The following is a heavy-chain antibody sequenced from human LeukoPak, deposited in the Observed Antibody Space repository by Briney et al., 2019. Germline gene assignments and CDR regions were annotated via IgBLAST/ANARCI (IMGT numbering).Heavy chain of an antibody. CDR2: IYYSGST. CDR3: ARAHPTGITMIVVPFDY. V-gene: IGHV4-59*12. J-gene: IGHJ4*02. CDR1: GGSISSYY. D-gene: IGHD3-22*01. Sequence: SETLSLTCTVSGGSISSYYRSWIRQPPGKGLEWIGYIYYSGSTNYNPSLKSRVTISVDTSKNQFSLKLSSVTAADTAVYYCARAHPTGITMIVVPFDYWGQGTLVTVSS.